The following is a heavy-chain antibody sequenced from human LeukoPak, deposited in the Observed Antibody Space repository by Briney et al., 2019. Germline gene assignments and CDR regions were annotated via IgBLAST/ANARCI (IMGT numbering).Heavy chain of an antibody. CDR1: GYTFSAYY. CDR3: TSYNVELGPDF. D-gene: IGHD1-7*01. J-gene: IGHJ4*02. V-gene: IGHV1-2*02. CDR2: IRPNTGAT. Sequence: GASVKVSSKPSGYTFSAYYMHWVRQAPGHGLEWMGWIRPNTGATNYAQRFQGRVAVTWDTSISTVYMELSRLRSDDTAMYYCTSYNVELGPDFWGQGTLVTVSS.